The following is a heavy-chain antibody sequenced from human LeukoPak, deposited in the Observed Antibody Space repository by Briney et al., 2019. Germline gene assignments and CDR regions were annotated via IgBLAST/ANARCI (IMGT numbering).Heavy chain of an antibody. J-gene: IGHJ4*02. CDR3: ARSGTDPYYFDY. V-gene: IGHV4-4*09. CDR2: IYTSGST. Sequence: PSETLSLTCTVPGGSISSYYWSWIRQPPGKGLEWIGYIYTSGSTNYNPSLKSRVTISVDTSKNQFSLKLSSVTAADTAVYYCARSGTDPYYFDYWGQGTLVTVSS. CDR1: GGSISSYY.